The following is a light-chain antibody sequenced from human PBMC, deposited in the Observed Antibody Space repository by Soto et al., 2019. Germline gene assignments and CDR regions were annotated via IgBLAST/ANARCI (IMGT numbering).Light chain of an antibody. CDR2: GAS. J-gene: IGKJ4*01. Sequence: EIVMTQSPSTLSVSPGDTATLSCRASQSLGGNLAWYQQKPGQAPRLLIYGASSRATGIPDRFSGSGSGTDFTPTISRLEPEDFAVYYCQQYGSSPLTFGGGTKVDIK. V-gene: IGKV3-20*01. CDR1: QSLGGN. CDR3: QQYGSSPLT.